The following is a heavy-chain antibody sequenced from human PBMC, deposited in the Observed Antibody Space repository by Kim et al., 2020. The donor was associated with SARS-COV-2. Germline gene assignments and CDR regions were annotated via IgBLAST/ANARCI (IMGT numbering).Heavy chain of an antibody. V-gene: IGHV4-31*03. CDR1: GGSISSGGYY. D-gene: IGHD3-9*01. J-gene: IGHJ4*02. CDR3: ARGLRYFDWSPVYYFDY. CDR2: IYYSGST. Sequence: SETLSLTCTVSGGSISSGGYYWSWIRQHPGKGLEWIGYIYYSGSTYYNPSLKSRVTISVDTSKNQFSLKLSSVTAADTAVYYCARGLRYFDWSPVYYFDYWGQGALVTVSS.